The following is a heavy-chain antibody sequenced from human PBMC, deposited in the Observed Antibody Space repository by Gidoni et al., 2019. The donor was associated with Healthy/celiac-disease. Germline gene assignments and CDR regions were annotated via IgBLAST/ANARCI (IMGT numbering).Heavy chain of an antibody. Sequence: EVQLLESGGGLVQPGGSLRRSGAASGFTFSSHAMSWVRQAAGKGLGWVSAISGSGGSTYYADSVKGRFTISRDNSKNTLYLQMNSLRAEDTAVYYCAKNFPGLRFLEWPNPAHFDPWGQGTLVTVSS. CDR2: ISGSGGST. V-gene: IGHV3-23*01. D-gene: IGHD3-3*01. J-gene: IGHJ5*02. CDR1: GFTFSSHA. CDR3: AKNFPGLRFLEWPNPAHFDP.